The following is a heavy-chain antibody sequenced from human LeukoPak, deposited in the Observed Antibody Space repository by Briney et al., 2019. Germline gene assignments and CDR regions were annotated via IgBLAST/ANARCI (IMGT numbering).Heavy chain of an antibody. J-gene: IGHJ4*02. CDR3: ARALPHYYDSSGYLDY. D-gene: IGHD3-22*01. CDR2: INPNSGGT. Sequence: GASVKVSCKASGYTFTGYYMHWVRQAPGQGLEWMGWINPNSGGTNYAQKFQGRVTMTRDTSISTAYMELSRLRSDDTAAYYCARALPHYYDSSGYLDYWGQGTLVTVSS. V-gene: IGHV1-2*02. CDR1: GYTFTGYY.